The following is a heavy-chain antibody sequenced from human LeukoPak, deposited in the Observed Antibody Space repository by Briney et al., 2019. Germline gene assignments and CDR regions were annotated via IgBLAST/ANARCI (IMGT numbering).Heavy chain of an antibody. J-gene: IGHJ4*02. D-gene: IGHD6-13*01. Sequence: PGRSLRLSCAASGFTFSDYYMSWIRQAPGKGLEWASYISSSSSYTNYADSVKGRFTISRDNAKNSLYLQMNSLRAEDTAVYYCARVRYSSSWAWEFDYWGQGTLVTVSS. CDR1: GFTFSDYY. V-gene: IGHV3-11*06. CDR2: ISSSSSYT. CDR3: ARVRYSSSWAWEFDY.